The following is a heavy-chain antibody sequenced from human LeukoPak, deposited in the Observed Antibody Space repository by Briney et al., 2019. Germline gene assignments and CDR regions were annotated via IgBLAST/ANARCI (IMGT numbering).Heavy chain of an antibody. CDR2: IRDKAYNYAT. CDR3: SRHEALPGDY. J-gene: IGHJ4*02. Sequence: GGSLRLSCAASGLTFSGSTMHWVRQASGKGLELVGHIRDKAYNYATAYAASVKGRFTISRDDSKNTAYLQMNSLKTEDTAVYYCSRHEALPGDYWGQGTLVTVSS. V-gene: IGHV3-73*01. CDR1: GLTFSGST. D-gene: IGHD2-21*02.